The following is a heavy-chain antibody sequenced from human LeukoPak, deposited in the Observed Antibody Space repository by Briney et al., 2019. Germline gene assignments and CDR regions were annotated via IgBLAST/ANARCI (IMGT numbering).Heavy chain of an antibody. J-gene: IGHJ4*02. CDR3: ARDMGIAAAGSEFDY. D-gene: IGHD6-13*01. Sequence: SVKVSCKASGGTFSSYAISWVRQAPGQGLEWMGRIIPILGIANYAQKFQGRVTITADKSTSTAYMELRSLRSDDTAVYYCARDMGIAAAGSEFDYWGQGTLVTVSS. CDR2: IIPILGIA. V-gene: IGHV1-69*04. CDR1: GGTFSSYA.